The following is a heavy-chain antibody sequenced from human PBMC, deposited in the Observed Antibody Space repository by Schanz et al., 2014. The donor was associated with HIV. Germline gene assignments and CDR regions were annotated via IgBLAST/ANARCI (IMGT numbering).Heavy chain of an antibody. CDR3: VRAASFHFDKEGYYRNWYFDF. V-gene: IGHV1-8*02. Sequence: QVQLVQSGPEVKKPGASVRVSCKASGYTFSSYSLSWVRQAPGQGLEWMGWVNPESGNTGMADTFLGRLSLTRFTSTGTAYMELDSLRSEDTAIYYCVRAASFHFDKEGYYRNWYFDFWGRGTLVAVSS. D-gene: IGHD1-26*01. J-gene: IGHJ2*01. CDR1: GYTFSSYS. CDR2: VNPESGNT.